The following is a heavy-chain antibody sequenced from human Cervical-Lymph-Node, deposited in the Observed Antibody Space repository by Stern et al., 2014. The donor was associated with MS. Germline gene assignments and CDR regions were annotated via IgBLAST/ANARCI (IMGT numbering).Heavy chain of an antibody. J-gene: IGHJ4*02. CDR3: AKAPTVTTLVVDY. CDR2: ITNSGGNT. Sequence: EVQLVESGGGLVQTGGSLRLSCAASGFTFSSYAMSWVRQAPGKGLEWVSGITNSGGNTYYADSVKGRFTISRDNSKNTLYLQMNSLRAEDTAVYYCAKAPTVTTLVVDYWGQGTLVTVSS. V-gene: IGHV3-23*04. CDR1: GFTFSSYA. D-gene: IGHD4-11*01.